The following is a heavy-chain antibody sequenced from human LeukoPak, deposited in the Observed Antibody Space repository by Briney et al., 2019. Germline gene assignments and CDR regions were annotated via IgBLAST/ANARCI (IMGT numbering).Heavy chain of an antibody. Sequence: GGSLRLSCAASGFTFSSYSMNWVRQAPGKGLEWVSSISSSSSYIYYADSVDGRFTISRDNAKNSLYLQMNSLRAEDTAVYYCARDGSDCSGGSCYHLVFDYWGQGTLVTVSS. V-gene: IGHV3-21*01. CDR2: ISSSSSYI. D-gene: IGHD2-15*01. CDR1: GFTFSSYS. CDR3: ARDGSDCSGGSCYHLVFDY. J-gene: IGHJ4*02.